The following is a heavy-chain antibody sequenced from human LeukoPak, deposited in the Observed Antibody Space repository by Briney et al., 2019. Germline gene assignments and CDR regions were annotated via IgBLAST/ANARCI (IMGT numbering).Heavy chain of an antibody. CDR1: GYTFTSYG. J-gene: IGHJ4*02. Sequence: ASVKVSCKASGYTFTSYGISWVRQAPGQGLEWMGWISAYNGNTNYAQKLQGRVTMTTGTSTSTAYMELRSLRSDDTAVYYCATASAYTAMVFSPDYWGQGTLVTVSS. CDR2: ISAYNGNT. V-gene: IGHV1-18*01. D-gene: IGHD5-18*01. CDR3: ATASAYTAMVFSPDY.